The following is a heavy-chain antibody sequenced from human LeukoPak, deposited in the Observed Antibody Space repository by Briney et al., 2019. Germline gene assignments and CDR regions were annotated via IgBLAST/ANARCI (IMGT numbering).Heavy chain of an antibody. D-gene: IGHD2-21*01. J-gene: IGHJ4*02. CDR3: ARRLGRSFDY. CDR2: INIGNGNT. Sequence: ASVKVSCKASGYTFINHAIHWVRQAPGQRLEWMGWINIGNGNTKYSQNFQGRITITRDTSATTAYMDLSSLRSEDMAVYYCARRLGRSFDYWGQGTLVTVSS. CDR1: GYTFINHA. V-gene: IGHV1-3*04.